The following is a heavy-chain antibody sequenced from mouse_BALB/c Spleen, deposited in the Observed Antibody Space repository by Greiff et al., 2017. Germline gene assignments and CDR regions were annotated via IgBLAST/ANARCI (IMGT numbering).Heavy chain of an antibody. CDR1: GFTFSNYW. Sequence: EVQGVESGGGLVQPGGSMKLSCVASGFTFSNYWMNWVRQSPEKGLEWVAEIRLKSNNYATHYAESVKGRFTISRDDSKSSVYLQMNNLRAEDTGIYYCTRLWLRNWYFDVWGAGTTVTVSS. V-gene: IGHV6-6*02. D-gene: IGHD2-2*01. J-gene: IGHJ1*01. CDR3: TRLWLRNWYFDV. CDR2: IRLKSNNYAT.